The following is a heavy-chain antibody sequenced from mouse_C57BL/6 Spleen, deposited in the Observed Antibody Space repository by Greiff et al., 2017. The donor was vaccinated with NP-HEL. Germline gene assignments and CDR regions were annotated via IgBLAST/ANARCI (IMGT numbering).Heavy chain of an antibody. D-gene: IGHD2-4*01. V-gene: IGHV1-59*01. Sequence: QVQLQQPGAELVRPGTSVKLSCKASGYTFTSYWMHWVKQRPGQGLEWIGVIDPSASYTNYNQKFKGKATLTVDTSASTAYMQLSSLTSEDSAVYYCARDYDYDRYFDYWGQGTTLTVSS. CDR3: ARDYDYDRYFDY. CDR1: GYTFTSYW. J-gene: IGHJ2*01. CDR2: IDPSASYT.